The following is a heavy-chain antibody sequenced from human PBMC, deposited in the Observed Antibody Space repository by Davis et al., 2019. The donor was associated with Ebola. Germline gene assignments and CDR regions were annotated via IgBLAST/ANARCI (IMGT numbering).Heavy chain of an antibody. V-gene: IGHV5-10-1*01. CDR1: GYSFTSYW. CDR3: ASRIAVAGTSVDY. J-gene: IGHJ4*02. D-gene: IGHD6-19*01. Sequence: GESLKISCKGSGYSFTSYWIGWVRQMPGKGLEWMGRIDPSDSYTNYSPSFQGHVTISADKSISTAYLQWSSLKASDTAMYYCASRIAVAGTSVDYWGQGTLVTVSS. CDR2: IDPSDSYT.